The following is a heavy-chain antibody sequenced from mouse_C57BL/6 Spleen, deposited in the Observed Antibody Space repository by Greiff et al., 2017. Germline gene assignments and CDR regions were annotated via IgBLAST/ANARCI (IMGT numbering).Heavy chain of an antibody. Sequence: EVQLVESGGGLVQPGGSLSLSCAASGFTFTDYYMSWVRQPPGKALEWLGFIRNNANGYTTAYSASVKGRFNISRDNSKSILYLQMNALRTEDSATYYCARYNGVYYDAMDYWGQGTSVTVSS. V-gene: IGHV7-3*01. J-gene: IGHJ4*01. CDR1: GFTFTDYY. CDR2: IRNNANGYTT. CDR3: ARYNGVYYDAMDY.